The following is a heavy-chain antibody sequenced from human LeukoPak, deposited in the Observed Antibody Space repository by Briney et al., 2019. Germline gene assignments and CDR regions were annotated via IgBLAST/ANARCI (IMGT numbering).Heavy chain of an antibody. CDR2: IYTSGST. CDR1: GGSISSGSYY. CDR3: ARELGSDYGGYSP. V-gene: IGHV4-61*02. J-gene: IGHJ5*02. D-gene: IGHD4-23*01. Sequence: PSQTLSLTCTVSGGSISSGSYYWSWIRQPAGKGLEWIGRIYTSGSTNYNPSLKSRVTISVDTSKNQFSLKLSSVTAADTAVYYCARELGSDYGGYSPWGQGTLVTVSS.